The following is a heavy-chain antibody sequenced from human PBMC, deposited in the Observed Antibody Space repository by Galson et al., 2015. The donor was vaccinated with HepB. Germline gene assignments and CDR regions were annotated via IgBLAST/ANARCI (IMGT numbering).Heavy chain of an antibody. CDR1: GFTFSSYA. CDR3: ARAHISSWYFLDY. CDR2: ISYDETNK. J-gene: IGHJ4*02. Sequence: SLRLSCAASGFTFSSYAMHWVRQAPGQGLEWVAVISYDETNKYYADSVKGRFTISRDNSKNTLYLQMNSLRAEDTAVYYCARAHISSWYFLDYWGQGTLVTVSS. D-gene: IGHD6-13*01. V-gene: IGHV3-30*04.